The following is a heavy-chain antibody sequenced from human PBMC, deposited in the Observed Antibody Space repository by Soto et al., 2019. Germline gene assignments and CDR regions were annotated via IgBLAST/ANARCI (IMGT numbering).Heavy chain of an antibody. V-gene: IGHV4-31*03. CDR1: GDSINSDKYY. Sequence: SETLSLTCSVSGDSINSDKYYWGWIRQPPGKGLEWIGNIYYSGNTYYNPSLKSRVTISVDTSKNQFSLKLSSVTAVDTAVYYCARENRYSSSWNYYYGMDVWGQGTTVTVSS. D-gene: IGHD6-6*01. CDR2: IYYSGNT. CDR3: ARENRYSSSWNYYYGMDV. J-gene: IGHJ6*02.